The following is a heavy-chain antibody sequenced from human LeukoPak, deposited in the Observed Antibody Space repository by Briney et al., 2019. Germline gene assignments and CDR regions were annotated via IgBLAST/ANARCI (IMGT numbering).Heavy chain of an antibody. Sequence: GGSLRLSCAASGFTFSSYATSWVRQAPGKGLEWVSAISGSGGSTYYADSVKGRFTISRDNSKNTLYLQMNSLRAEDTAVYYCAKAGSIWGSYREYFDYWGQGTLVTVS. CDR3: AKAGSIWGSYREYFDY. V-gene: IGHV3-23*01. D-gene: IGHD3-16*02. J-gene: IGHJ4*02. CDR1: GFTFSSYA. CDR2: ISGSGGST.